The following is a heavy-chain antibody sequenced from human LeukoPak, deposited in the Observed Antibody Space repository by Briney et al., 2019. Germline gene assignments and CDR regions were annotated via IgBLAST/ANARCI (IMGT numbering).Heavy chain of an antibody. D-gene: IGHD3-22*01. V-gene: IGHV3-30*04. J-gene: IGHJ3*02. CDR2: ISYDGSNK. CDR3: AREGYYYDSSGYRRVGAFDI. CDR1: GFTFSSYA. Sequence: GGSLRLSCAASGFTFSSYAMHWVRQAPGKGLEWVAAISYDGSNKYYADSVKGRFTISRDNSKNTLYLQMNSLRAEDTAVYYCAREGYYYDSSGYRRVGAFDIWGQGTMATVSS.